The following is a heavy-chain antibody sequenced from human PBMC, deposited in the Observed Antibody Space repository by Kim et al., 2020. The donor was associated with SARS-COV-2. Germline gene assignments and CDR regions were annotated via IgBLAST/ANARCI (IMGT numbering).Heavy chain of an antibody. Sequence: EKGRFTITQENAKHTLYLQMNSRRAEDTAVYYCARGATVTTMYYFDYWGQGTLVTVSS. CDR3: ARGATVTTMYYFDY. J-gene: IGHJ4*02. V-gene: IGHV3-30*01. D-gene: IGHD4-17*01.